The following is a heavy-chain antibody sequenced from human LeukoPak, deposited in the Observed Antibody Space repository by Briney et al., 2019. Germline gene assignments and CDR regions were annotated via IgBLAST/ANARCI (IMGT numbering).Heavy chain of an antibody. CDR2: IKSKTDGGTT. Sequence: PGGSLRLSCAASGFTFSNAWMSWVRQAPGKGLEWVGRIKSKTDGGTTDYAAPVKGRFTISRDDSKNTLYLQMNSLKTEDTAVYYCTTEMATIEGGFDYWGQGTLVTVSS. V-gene: IGHV3-15*01. J-gene: IGHJ4*02. D-gene: IGHD5-24*01. CDR1: GFTFSNAW. CDR3: TTEMATIEGGFDY.